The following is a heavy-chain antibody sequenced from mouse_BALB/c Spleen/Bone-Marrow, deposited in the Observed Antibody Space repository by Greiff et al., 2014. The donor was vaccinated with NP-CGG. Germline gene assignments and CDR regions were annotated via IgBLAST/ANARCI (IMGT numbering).Heavy chain of an antibody. V-gene: IGHV4-1*02. J-gene: IGHJ3*01. D-gene: IGHD1-1*01. Sequence: EVQLQQSGGGLVQPGGSLKLSCAASGFDFSRYWMSWVRQAPGKGLEWIGDINPDSSTINYTPSLKDKFIISRDNAKNTLYLQMSKVRSEDTALYYCARLYYYGQFAYWGQGTLVTVSA. CDR2: INPDSSTI. CDR1: GFDFSRYW. CDR3: ARLYYYGQFAY.